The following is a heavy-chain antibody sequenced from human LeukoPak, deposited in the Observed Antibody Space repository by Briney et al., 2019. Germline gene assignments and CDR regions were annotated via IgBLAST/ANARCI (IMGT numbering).Heavy chain of an antibody. CDR1: GFTFSSYG. Sequence: GGTLRLSCAASGFTFSSYGMSWVRQAPGKGLEWVSAISGSGGSTYYADSVKGRFTISRDNSKNTLYLQMNSLRAEDTAVYYCARGVGDGVYYYYYYMDVWGKGTTVTISS. CDR2: ISGSGGST. V-gene: IGHV3-23*01. J-gene: IGHJ6*03. D-gene: IGHD4-17*01. CDR3: ARGVGDGVYYYYYYMDV.